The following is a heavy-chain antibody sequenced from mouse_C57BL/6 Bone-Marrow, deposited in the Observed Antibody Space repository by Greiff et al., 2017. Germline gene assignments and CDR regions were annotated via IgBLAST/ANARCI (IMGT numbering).Heavy chain of an antibody. J-gene: IGHJ2*01. CDR2: INPYNGGT. CDR1: GYTFTDSY. CDR3: SRGNYYGSSLDY. V-gene: IGHV1-19*01. Sequence: VQLQQSGPVLVKPGASVKMSCKASGYTFTDSYMNWVKQSHGKSLEWIGVINPYNGGTSYNQKFKGKATLTVDKSSSTAYMELNSLTSEDSAVYYCSRGNYYGSSLDYWGQGTTLTVSS. D-gene: IGHD1-1*01.